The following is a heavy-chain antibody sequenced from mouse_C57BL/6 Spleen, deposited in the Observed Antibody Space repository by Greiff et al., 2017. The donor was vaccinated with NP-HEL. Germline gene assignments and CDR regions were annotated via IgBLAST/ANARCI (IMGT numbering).Heavy chain of an antibody. CDR1: GYTFTDYN. CDR2: INPNNGGT. J-gene: IGHJ1*03. Sequence: EVQLQQSGPELVKPGASVKMSCKASGYTFTDYNMHWVKQSHGKSLEWIGYINPNNGGTSYNQKFKGKATLTVNKSSSTAYMELRSLTSEDSAVYYCARSYYGSSYEDWYFDVWGTGTTVTVSS. V-gene: IGHV1-22*01. D-gene: IGHD1-1*01. CDR3: ARSYYGSSYEDWYFDV.